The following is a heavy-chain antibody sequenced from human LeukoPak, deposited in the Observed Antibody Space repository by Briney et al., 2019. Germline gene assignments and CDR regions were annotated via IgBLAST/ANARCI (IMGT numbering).Heavy chain of an antibody. Sequence: PSETLSLTCTVSGGSISSSSYYWGWIRQPPGKGLEWIGSIYYSGSTYYNPSLKSRVTISVDTSKNQFSLKLSSVTAADTAVYYCARENYGGNSGNYFDYWGQGTLVTVSS. J-gene: IGHJ4*02. CDR3: ARENYGGNSGNYFDY. D-gene: IGHD4-23*01. V-gene: IGHV4-39*02. CDR1: GGSISSSSYY. CDR2: IYYSGST.